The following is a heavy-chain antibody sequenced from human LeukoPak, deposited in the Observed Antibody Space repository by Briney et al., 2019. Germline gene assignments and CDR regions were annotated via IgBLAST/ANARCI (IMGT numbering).Heavy chain of an antibody. CDR1: GYSFINYW. CDR3: ARQGDRSGWY. CDR2: IYPGDSDI. J-gene: IGHJ4*02. V-gene: IGHV5-51*01. D-gene: IGHD6-19*01. Sequence: VESLKISCKGSGYSFINYWIGWVRQMPGKGLEWMGIIYPGDSDIRYSPSFQGQVTISADRSISTAYLQWSSLKASDTAMYYCARQGDRSGWYWGQGTLVTVSS.